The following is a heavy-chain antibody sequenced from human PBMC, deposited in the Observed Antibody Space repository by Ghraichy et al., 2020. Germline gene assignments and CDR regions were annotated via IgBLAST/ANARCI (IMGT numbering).Heavy chain of an antibody. D-gene: IGHD1-26*01. CDR2: TYYRSRWFT. CDR1: GDSVSSNSAA. V-gene: IGHV6-1*01. CDR3: ARQTEKWEVEHAMDV. Sequence: SQTLSLTCAISGDSVSSNSAAWNWIRQSPSRGLEWLGRTYYRSRWFTDSAPSVKSRIKISVDTSKNQLSLRLDSVRPEDSAVYYCARQTEKWEVEHAMDVWGQGTTVTVSS. J-gene: IGHJ6*02.